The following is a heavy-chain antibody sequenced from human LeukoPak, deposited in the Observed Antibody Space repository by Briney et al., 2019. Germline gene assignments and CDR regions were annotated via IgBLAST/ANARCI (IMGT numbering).Heavy chain of an antibody. CDR3: APLFFSVFWGGYYQNDY. Sequence: PSETLSLTCAVYGGSFSGYYWSWIRQPPGKGLEWIGEVNHSGSTNYNPSLKSRVTISVDTSKNQFSLKLSSVTAADTAVYYCAPLFFSVFWGGYYQNDYGGRGTLVPVPS. V-gene: IGHV4-34*01. J-gene: IGHJ4*02. CDR2: VNHSGST. CDR1: GGSFSGYY. D-gene: IGHD3-3*01.